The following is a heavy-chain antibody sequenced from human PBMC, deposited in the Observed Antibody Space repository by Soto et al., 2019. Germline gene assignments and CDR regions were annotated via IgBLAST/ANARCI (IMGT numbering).Heavy chain of an antibody. CDR2: IYSGGST. CDR3: ARDRGVSPPNYYYYGMDV. J-gene: IGHJ6*02. V-gene: IGHV3-53*02. CDR1: GVTVSSNY. Sequence: EVQLVETGGGLIQPGGSLRLSCAASGVTVSSNYMSWVRQAPGKGLEWVSVIYSGGSTYYADSVKGRFTISRHNSKNTLYLQMNSLRAEDTAVYYCARDRGVSPPNYYYYGMDVWGQGTTVTVSS. D-gene: IGHD3-10*01.